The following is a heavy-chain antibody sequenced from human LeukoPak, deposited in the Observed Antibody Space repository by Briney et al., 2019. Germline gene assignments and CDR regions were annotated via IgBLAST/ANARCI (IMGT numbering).Heavy chain of an antibody. V-gene: IGHV1-58*01. CDR3: AAAQPAYNWNPYYFDY. J-gene: IGHJ4*02. Sequence: SVKVSCKASGFTFTSSAVQWVRQARGQRLEWIGWIVVGSGNTNYAQKFQERVTITRDMSTSTAYMELSSLRSEDTAVYYCAAAQPAYNWNPYYFDYWGQGTLVTVSS. CDR1: GFTFTSSA. D-gene: IGHD1-20*01. CDR2: IVVGSGNT.